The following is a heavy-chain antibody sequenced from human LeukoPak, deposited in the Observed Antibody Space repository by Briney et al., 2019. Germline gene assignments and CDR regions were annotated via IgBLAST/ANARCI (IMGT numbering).Heavy chain of an antibody. V-gene: IGHV3-30*18. Sequence: GGSLRLSCAASGFTFGSYGMHWVRQAPGKGLEWVAVISYDGSNKYYADSVKGRFTISRDNSKNTLYLQMNSLRAEDTAVYYCAKDRSLGSSWLGDWGQGTLVTVSS. CDR1: GFTFGSYG. J-gene: IGHJ4*02. CDR2: ISYDGSNK. CDR3: AKDRSLGSSWLGD. D-gene: IGHD6-13*01.